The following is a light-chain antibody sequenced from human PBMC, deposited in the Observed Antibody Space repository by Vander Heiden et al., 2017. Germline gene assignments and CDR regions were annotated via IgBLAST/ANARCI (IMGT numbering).Light chain of an antibody. V-gene: IGKV4-1*01. CDR2: CAA. J-gene: IGKJ2*01. CDR3: QQYYCTIMYT. CDR1: QSVLYSSKNKNY. Sequence: DIVMTQSPDSLAVSLGERATINCKSSQSVLYSSKNKNYLAWYQQKPGQPPKLLIYCAATRESAVADRFSGSGSGTDFTLTISSLQAEDVAVYYYQQYYCTIMYTFGQGTKLEIK.